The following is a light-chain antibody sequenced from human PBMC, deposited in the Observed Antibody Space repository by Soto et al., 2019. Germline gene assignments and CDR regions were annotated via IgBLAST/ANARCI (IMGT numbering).Light chain of an antibody. V-gene: IGLV2-14*01. Sequence: SALTQPASVSGSPGQSITISCTGTSSDVGGYNYVSWYQQHPGIAPKLMIYDVSNRPSGVSNRFSGSKSGNTASLTISGLQAEDEADYYCSSYTSSSTVVFGGGTKVTVL. CDR1: SSDVGGYNY. J-gene: IGLJ2*01. CDR2: DVS. CDR3: SSYTSSSTVV.